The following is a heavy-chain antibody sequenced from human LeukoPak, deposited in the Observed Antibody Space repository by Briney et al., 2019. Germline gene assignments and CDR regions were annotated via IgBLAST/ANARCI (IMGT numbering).Heavy chain of an antibody. CDR1: GFSFSDHY. D-gene: IGHD3-3*01. CDR2: ISSSGNTI. Sequence: GGSLRLSCAASGFSFSDHYMTWIRQAPGKGLEWVSYISSSGNTIHYADSVKGRLTISRDNAKDSLYLQMDSLRAEDTAVYYCVRARLRFLGWLSHPRYGMDVWGQGTTVTVSS. J-gene: IGHJ6*02. CDR3: VRARLRFLGWLSHPRYGMDV. V-gene: IGHV3-11*01.